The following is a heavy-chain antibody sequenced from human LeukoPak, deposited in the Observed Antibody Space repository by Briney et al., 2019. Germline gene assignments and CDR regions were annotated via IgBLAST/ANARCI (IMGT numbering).Heavy chain of an antibody. CDR3: DYQGN. J-gene: IGHJ1*01. CDR2: ISGSGGDT. CDR1: GFNFNYYA. V-gene: IGHV3-23*01. D-gene: IGHD5-12*01. Sequence: GGSLRLSCAASGFNFNYYAMNWVRQAPGKGLEWVSGISGSGGDTYYADSVKGRFTISRDRDSGKILVYLDMNSLRDEDTGVYYCDYQGNWGPGTLVTVSS.